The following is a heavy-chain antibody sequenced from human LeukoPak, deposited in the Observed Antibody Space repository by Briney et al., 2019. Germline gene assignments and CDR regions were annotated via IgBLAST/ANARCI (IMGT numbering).Heavy chain of an antibody. CDR3: VKDRTRTGISDY. J-gene: IGHJ4*02. V-gene: IGHV3-64D*06. D-gene: IGHD2/OR15-2a*01. Sequence: GGSLRLSCSASGFTFSSYTMHWVRQAPGKGLEYVSAISSNGDSTYYADSVKGRFAISRDNSKNTLYLQMTGLGTEDTAVYYCVKDRTRTGISDYWGQGTLVTVSS. CDR1: GFTFSSYT. CDR2: ISSNGDST.